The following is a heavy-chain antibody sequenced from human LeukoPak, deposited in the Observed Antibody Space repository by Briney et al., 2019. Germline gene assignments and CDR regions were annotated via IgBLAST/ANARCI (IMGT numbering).Heavy chain of an antibody. CDR2: INPSGGST. CDR3: ARDSAGTNYFGSGDY. V-gene: IGHV1-46*01. CDR1: GYTFTSYY. Sequence: ASVKASCKASGYTFTSYYMHWVRQAPGQGLEWMGIINPSGGSTSYAQKFQGRVTMTRDTSTSTVYMELSSLRSEDTAVYYCARDSAGTNYFGSGDYWGQGTLVTVSS. J-gene: IGHJ4*02. D-gene: IGHD3-10*01.